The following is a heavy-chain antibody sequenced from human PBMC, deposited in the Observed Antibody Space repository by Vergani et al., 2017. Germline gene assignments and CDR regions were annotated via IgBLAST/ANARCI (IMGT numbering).Heavy chain of an antibody. Sequence: QVQLVESGGGVVQPGRSLRLSCAASGFRFSSYGMNWVRQAPGKGLEWVAVIWYDGSNKYYADSVKGRFTISRDNSQKTINQQMNSLRVDDTAVYYCAESVGGCNSINCSYYMDAWGKGTTVTV. CDR3: AESVGGCNSINCSYYMDA. D-gene: IGHD2/OR15-2a*01. V-gene: IGHV3-33*06. CDR2: IWYDGSNK. CDR1: GFRFSSYG. J-gene: IGHJ6*03.